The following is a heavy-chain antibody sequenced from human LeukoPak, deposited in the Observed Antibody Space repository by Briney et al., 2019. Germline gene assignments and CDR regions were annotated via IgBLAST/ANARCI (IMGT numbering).Heavy chain of an antibody. CDR3: ASSPLISSGWLGFDY. CDR1: GGSISDYY. CDR2: INNSGST. J-gene: IGHJ4*02. Sequence: SETLSLTCTVSGGSISDYYWSWIRQPPGKGLEWIGHINNSGSTSYNSSLKSRVTISVHTSKNQFSLKLDSVTVADTAMYYCASSPLISSGWLGFDYWGQGTLVTVSS. V-gene: IGHV4-59*08. D-gene: IGHD6-19*01.